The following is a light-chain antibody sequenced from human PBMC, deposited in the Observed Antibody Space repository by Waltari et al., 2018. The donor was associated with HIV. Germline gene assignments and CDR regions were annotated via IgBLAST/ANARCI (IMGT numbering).Light chain of an antibody. CDR2: MGS. J-gene: IGKJ3*01. CDR3: MQDLRTPLT. Sequence: DLVMTSSPLPLPVTRGEPASTPCRSSHSLLHSNGYNYLDWYLQKPGQSPQLLIYMGSNRASGVPYRFSGSGSGTDFTLKISRVEAEDFGVYYCMQDLRTPLTFGPGTKVHI. V-gene: IGKV2-28*01. CDR1: HSLLHSNGYNY.